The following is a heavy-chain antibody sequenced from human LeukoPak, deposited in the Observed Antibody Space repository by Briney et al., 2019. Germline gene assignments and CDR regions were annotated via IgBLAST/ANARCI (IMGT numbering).Heavy chain of an antibody. V-gene: IGHV3-30*02. J-gene: IGHJ4*02. CDR2: IRYDGSNK. CDR1: GFTFRAYA. D-gene: IGHD1-26*01. CDR3: AKDLVGAHDY. Sequence: GGSLRLSCAASGFTFRAYAMTWVRQAPGKGLEWVAFIRYDGSNKYYADSVKGRFTISRDNSKNTLYLQMNSLRAEDTAVYYCAKDLVGAHDYWGQGTLVTVSS.